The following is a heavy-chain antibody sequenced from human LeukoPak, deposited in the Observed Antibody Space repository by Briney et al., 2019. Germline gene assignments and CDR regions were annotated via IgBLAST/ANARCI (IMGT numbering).Heavy chain of an antibody. CDR3: AGNLYTRFGDC. D-gene: IGHD2-2*01. CDR1: GFTVSSNY. J-gene: IGHJ4*02. V-gene: IGHV3-53*01. Sequence: GGSLRLSCAASGFTVSSNYMSWVRQAPGKGLEWVSVIYSGGSTYYADSVKGRFTISRDNAQNTLYLQMNSLRAEDTAVYYCAGNLYTRFGDCWGQGALVTVSS. CDR2: IYSGGST.